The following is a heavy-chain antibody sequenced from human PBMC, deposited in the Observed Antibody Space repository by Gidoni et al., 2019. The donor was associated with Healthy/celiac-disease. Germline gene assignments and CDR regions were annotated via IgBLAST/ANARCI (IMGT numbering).Heavy chain of an antibody. D-gene: IGHD2-15*01. CDR1: GVSIRRGGYY. CDR3: ARVALVGYCSGGSCYPEPNFDY. Sequence: QVQLQESGPGLVKPSQTLSLTCTFSGVSIRRGGYYWSWIRQHPGKGLEWIGDIDDSGSTYYNPSLKSRVNISVETSKNQFSLKLSSVTAADTAVYYGARVALVGYCSGGSCYPEPNFDYWGQGTLVTVSS. V-gene: IGHV4-31*03. CDR2: IDDSGST. J-gene: IGHJ4*02.